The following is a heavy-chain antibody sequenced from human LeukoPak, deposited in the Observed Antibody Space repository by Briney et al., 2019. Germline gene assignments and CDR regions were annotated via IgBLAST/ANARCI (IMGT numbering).Heavy chain of an antibody. Sequence: SVKVSCKASGGTFNNYAITWVRQAPGQGLEWMGGIIPIFDTTNYAQKFQGRVTITADKSTSTAYMELSSLRSEDTAVYYCGRELRYIDWSRAFDMWGQGTMVTVSS. V-gene: IGHV1-69*06. CDR2: IIPIFDTT. CDR1: GGTFNNYA. J-gene: IGHJ3*02. CDR3: GRELRYIDWSRAFDM. D-gene: IGHD3-9*01.